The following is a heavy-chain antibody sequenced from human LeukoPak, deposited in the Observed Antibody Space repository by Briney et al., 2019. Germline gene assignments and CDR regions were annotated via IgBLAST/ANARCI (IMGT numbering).Heavy chain of an antibody. D-gene: IGHD6-13*01. J-gene: IGHJ4*02. CDR3: ASGAAAGTRRFDY. Sequence: GGSLRLSCAASGFTFSSYEMNWVRQAPGKGLEWVSYISSSGSTIYYADSVKGRFTISRDNAKNSLYLQMNSLRAEDTAVYYCASGAAAGTRRFDYWGQGTLVTVSS. CDR2: ISSSGSTI. CDR1: GFTFSSYE. V-gene: IGHV3-48*03.